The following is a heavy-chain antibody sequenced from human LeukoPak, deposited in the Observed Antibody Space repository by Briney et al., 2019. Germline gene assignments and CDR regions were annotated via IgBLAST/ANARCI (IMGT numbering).Heavy chain of an antibody. Sequence: EASVKVSCKASGYTFTGCYIHWVRQAPGQGLEWMGWINPLSGGTNYAQQFQGRVTMTRDTSISTAYMILSRLISDDTAVYYCARMEPSFEAAIIDYWGQGTLVTVSS. CDR2: INPLSGGT. CDR1: GYTFTGCY. J-gene: IGHJ4*02. D-gene: IGHD1-1*01. V-gene: IGHV1-2*02. CDR3: ARMEPSFEAAIIDY.